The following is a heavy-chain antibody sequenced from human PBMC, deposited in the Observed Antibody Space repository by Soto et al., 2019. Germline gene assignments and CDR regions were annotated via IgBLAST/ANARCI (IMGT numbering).Heavy chain of an antibody. D-gene: IGHD6-13*01. CDR1: GFTFRSYA. V-gene: IGHV3-30-3*01. CDR3: ARDSLYSSSWYGYFQH. J-gene: IGHJ1*01. Sequence: GSLRLSCAASGFTFRSYAMHWVRQAPGKGLEWVAVISYDGTYKYYADSVKGRFTISRDNSKNTLYLQMNSLRAEDTAVYYCARDSLYSSSWYGYFQHWGQGTLVTVSS. CDR2: ISYDGTYK.